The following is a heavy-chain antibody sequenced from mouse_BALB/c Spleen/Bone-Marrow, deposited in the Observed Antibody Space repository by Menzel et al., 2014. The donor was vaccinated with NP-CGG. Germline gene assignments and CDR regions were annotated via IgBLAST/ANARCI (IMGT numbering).Heavy chain of an antibody. CDR3: ARRGTGVDY. V-gene: IGHV1-63*02. Sequence: VMLVESGAELVRPGTSVKISCKASGHTFTNYWLGWVKQRPGHGLEWIGDIYPGGDYTNYNEKFKGKATLTADTSSSTAYIQLSSLTSEDSAVYFCARRGTGVDYWGQGTTLTVSS. J-gene: IGHJ2*01. CDR2: IYPGGDYT. CDR1: GHTFTNYW. D-gene: IGHD4-1*01.